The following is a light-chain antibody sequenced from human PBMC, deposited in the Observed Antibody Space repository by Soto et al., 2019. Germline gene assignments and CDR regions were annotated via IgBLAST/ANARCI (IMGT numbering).Light chain of an antibody. CDR2: AAS. V-gene: IGKV1-9*01. CDR3: QQLNSYSFT. CDR1: QGISSY. J-gene: IGKJ3*01. Sequence: DIQLTQSPSFLSASVGDRVTITCRASQGISSYLAWYQQKPGKAPKVLIYAASTLQSGVPSRFSGRGSGTEFTLTISSLQPDAFATYYCQQLNSYSFTSGPGTKVAI.